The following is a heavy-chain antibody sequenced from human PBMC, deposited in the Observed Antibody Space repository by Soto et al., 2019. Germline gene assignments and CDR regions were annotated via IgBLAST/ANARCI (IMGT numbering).Heavy chain of an antibody. CDR1: GFSFEIYW. V-gene: IGHV3-7*01. CDR2: INPDGSGE. CDR3: ARENCFFDY. D-gene: IGHD2-15*01. Sequence: GGSLRLSCAASGFSFEIYWMGWVRQAPGKGLEWVANINPDGSGEYYLDSVKGRFTISRDNAKNSVYLQMNSLVGDDTAVYYCARENCFFDYWGQGTPVTVSS. J-gene: IGHJ4*02.